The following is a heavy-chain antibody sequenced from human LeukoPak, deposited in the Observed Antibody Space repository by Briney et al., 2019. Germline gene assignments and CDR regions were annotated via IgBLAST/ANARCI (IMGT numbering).Heavy chain of an antibody. J-gene: IGHJ5*02. Sequence: PSETLSLTCTVSDGSISTYYWSWIRQPPGKGLEWIGDISYSGSASYNPSLRSRVTISVDTSTNQFSLTLGSVTAADTAVYFCATEAECSGGSCYSYGWFDPWGQGTQVIVSS. D-gene: IGHD2-15*01. CDR3: ATEAECSGGSCYSYGWFDP. CDR1: DGSISTYY. V-gene: IGHV4-59*01. CDR2: ISYSGSA.